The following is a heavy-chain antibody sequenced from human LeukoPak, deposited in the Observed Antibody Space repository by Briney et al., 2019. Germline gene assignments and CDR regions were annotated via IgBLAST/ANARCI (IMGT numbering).Heavy chain of an antibody. CDR1: GYTFTSYD. Sequence: ASVKVSCKASGYTFTSYDINWVRRATGQGLEWMGWMNPNSGNTGYAQKFQGRVTMTRNTSISTAYMELSSLRSEDTAVYYCARYYDFWSGYLGEGFDPWGQGTLVTVSS. V-gene: IGHV1-8*01. J-gene: IGHJ5*02. D-gene: IGHD3-3*01. CDR3: ARYYDFWSGYLGEGFDP. CDR2: MNPNSGNT.